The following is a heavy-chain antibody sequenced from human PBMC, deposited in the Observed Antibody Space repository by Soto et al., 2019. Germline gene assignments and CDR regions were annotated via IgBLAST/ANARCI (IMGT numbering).Heavy chain of an antibody. D-gene: IGHD2-15*01. V-gene: IGHV1-3*01. Sequence: QVQLVQSGAEVKKPGASVKVSCKASGYTCSNYAMHWVRQAPGQRLEWMGWINAGNGNTKYSQKFPGRVTITRDTSASTAYMDLSSLRSEDTAVYYCARGPGGPDGPGDYWGQGTLVTVSS. CDR2: INAGNGNT. CDR1: GYTCSNYA. J-gene: IGHJ4*02. CDR3: ARGPGGPDGPGDY.